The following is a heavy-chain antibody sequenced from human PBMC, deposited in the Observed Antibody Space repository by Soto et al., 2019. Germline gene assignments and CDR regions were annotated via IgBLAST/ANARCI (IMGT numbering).Heavy chain of an antibody. CDR2: IIPIFGTA. V-gene: IGHV1-69*13. CDR3: AASDTTASYYYCGMDV. D-gene: IGHD4-4*01. CDR1: GGTFSSYA. Sequence: SVKVSCKASGGTFSSYAISWVRQAPGQGLEWMGGIIPIFGTANYAQKFQGRVTITADESTSTAYMELSSLRSEDTAVYYCAASDTTASYYYCGMDVWGQGTTVTVSS. J-gene: IGHJ6*02.